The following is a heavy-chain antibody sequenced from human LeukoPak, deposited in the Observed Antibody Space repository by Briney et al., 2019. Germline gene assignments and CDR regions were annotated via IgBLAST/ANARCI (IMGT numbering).Heavy chain of an antibody. D-gene: IGHD3-10*01. CDR2: IDHSGST. V-gene: IGHV4-34*01. J-gene: IGHJ6*03. CDR1: GGSFSGYY. CDR3: AGNLRITMVRGVNAYMDV. Sequence: PETLSLTCAVYGGSFSGYYWSWIRQPPGKGLEWIGEIDHSGSTNYNPSLKSRVTISLDTSKNQFSLKLSSVTAADTAVYYCAGNLRITMVRGVNAYMDVWGKGTTVTVSS.